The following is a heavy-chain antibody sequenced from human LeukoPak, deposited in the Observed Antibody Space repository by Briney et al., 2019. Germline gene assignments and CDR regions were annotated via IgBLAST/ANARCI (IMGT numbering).Heavy chain of an antibody. V-gene: IGHV4-34*01. CDR2: IHPSGIF. Sequence: SETLSLTCAVYGGSCADYYCSWLRQPPGKGLEWIGEIHPSGIFYYNSSLLSRVTISIDTSKSQFSLRLTSVTAADTVFYYCARGRDRSKAGDHWGQGSLVTVSS. CDR3: ARGRDRSKAGDH. CDR1: GGSCADYY. D-gene: IGHD5-24*01. J-gene: IGHJ4*02.